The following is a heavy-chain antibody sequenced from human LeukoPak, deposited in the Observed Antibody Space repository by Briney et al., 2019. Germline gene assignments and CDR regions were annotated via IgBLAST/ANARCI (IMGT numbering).Heavy chain of an antibody. D-gene: IGHD3-3*01. CDR3: ARQGVVFPTDYFYMDV. J-gene: IGHJ6*03. CDR1: GYTFTSYY. Sequence: ASVKVSCKASGYTFTSYYMHWVRQAPGQGLEWMGIINPSGGSTSYAQKFQGRVTMTRDMSTSTVYMELSSLRSEDTAVYYCARQGVVFPTDYFYMDVWGKGTTVTVSS. CDR2: INPSGGST. V-gene: IGHV1-46*01.